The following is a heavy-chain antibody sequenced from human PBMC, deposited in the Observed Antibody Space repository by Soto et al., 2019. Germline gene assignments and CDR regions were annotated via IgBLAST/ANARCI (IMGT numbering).Heavy chain of an antibody. D-gene: IGHD3-10*01. Sequence: QVQLQESGPGLVKASQPLSLTCTVSGGSISSGGYYWSWIRHHPGKGLEWIGYIYYTGRTYHNPSLKRRVSMSVDTSKNQFSLKLTSVTAADTAVYYCARTFGVFNFDFWGQGTRVTVSS. J-gene: IGHJ4*02. V-gene: IGHV4-31*03. CDR1: GGSISSGGYY. CDR2: IYYTGRT. CDR3: ARTFGVFNFDF.